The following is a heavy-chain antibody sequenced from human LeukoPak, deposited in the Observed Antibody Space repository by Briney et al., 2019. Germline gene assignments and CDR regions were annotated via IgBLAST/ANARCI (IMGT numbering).Heavy chain of an antibody. CDR2: IYTSGST. CDR1: GGSISSYY. D-gene: IGHD3-22*01. Sequence: PSETLSLTCTVSGGSISSYYWSWIRQPPGKGLEWIGYIYTSGSTNYNPSLKSRVTISVDTSKNQFSLKLSSVTAADTAVYYCARRGLYYYDSSGYFDYWGQGTLVTASS. CDR3: ARRGLYYYDSSGYFDY. V-gene: IGHV4-4*09. J-gene: IGHJ4*02.